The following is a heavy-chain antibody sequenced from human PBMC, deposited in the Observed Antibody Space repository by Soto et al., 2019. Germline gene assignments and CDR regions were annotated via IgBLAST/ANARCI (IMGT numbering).Heavy chain of an antibody. CDR3: ARDPWAADY. CDR2: IYSGGGT. J-gene: IGHJ4*02. D-gene: IGHD3-16*01. CDR1: WFTVGTKY. Sequence: WGLHRPPHGVSWFTVGTKYISWVRQAPGKGLEWVSVIYSGGGTFYADSVRGRFTISRDNSKNTVNLQMNSLRAEDTAVYYCARDPWAADYWGQGTLVTVSS. V-gene: IGHV3-66*01.